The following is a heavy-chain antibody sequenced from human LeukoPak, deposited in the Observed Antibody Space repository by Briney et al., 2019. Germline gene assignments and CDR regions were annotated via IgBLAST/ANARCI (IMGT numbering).Heavy chain of an antibody. CDR3: ARDYNDPFDI. Sequence: PGGSLRLSCAASGFTFSSYGMHWVRQAPGKGREWVAFIRYDGSNKYYADSVKGRFTISRDNSKNTLYLQINSLRAEDTAVYYCARDYNDPFDIWGQGTLVTVSS. V-gene: IGHV3-30*02. J-gene: IGHJ3*02. D-gene: IGHD3-10*01. CDR1: GFTFSSYG. CDR2: IRYDGSNK.